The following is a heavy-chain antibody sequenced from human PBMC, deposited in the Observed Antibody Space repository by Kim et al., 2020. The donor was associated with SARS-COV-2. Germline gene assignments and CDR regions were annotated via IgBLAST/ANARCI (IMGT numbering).Heavy chain of an antibody. CDR1: GGSISSGGYS. CDR3: ASRIVGAIEGANWFDP. J-gene: IGHJ5*02. V-gene: IGHV4-30-2*01. CDR2: IYHSGST. D-gene: IGHD1-26*01. Sequence: SETLSLTCTVSGGSISSGGYSWSWIRQPPGKGLEWIGYIYHSGSTYYNPSLKSRVTISVDRSKNQFSLKLSSVTAADTAVYYCASRIVGAIEGANWFDPWGQGTLVTVSS.